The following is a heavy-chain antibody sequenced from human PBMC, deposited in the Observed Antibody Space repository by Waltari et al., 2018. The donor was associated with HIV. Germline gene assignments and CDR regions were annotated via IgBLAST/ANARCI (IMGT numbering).Heavy chain of an antibody. J-gene: IGHJ5*02. Sequence: EVQLVESGGGLVQPGGSLRLSCAVSGLTFSDYNINWVRQAPGKRLEGVSYIRSDGSTIYYADSVKGRFTISRDNAKNSLYLQMNSLRAEDTAVYYCARGGGYGDYRFDPWGQGTLVTVSS. CDR1: GLTFSDYN. V-gene: IGHV3-48*01. CDR3: ARGGGYGDYRFDP. CDR2: IRSDGSTI. D-gene: IGHD4-17*01.